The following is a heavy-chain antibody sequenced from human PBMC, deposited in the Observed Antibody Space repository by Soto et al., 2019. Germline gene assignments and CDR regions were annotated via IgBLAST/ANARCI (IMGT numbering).Heavy chain of an antibody. CDR2: ISYDGSNN. V-gene: IGHV3-30*03. D-gene: IGHD4-4*01. J-gene: IGHJ5*02. CDR1: GFSYRSYD. Sequence: QVQLVASGGGVVQPGRSLRLSCAASGFSYRSYDMHWVRQAPGKGLEWVAVISYDGSNNYYADSVKGRFTISRDNSTNTLYLQMNSLRAEDTAVYYCPSPPMTTMSWGQGTLVTVPS. CDR3: PSPPMTTMS.